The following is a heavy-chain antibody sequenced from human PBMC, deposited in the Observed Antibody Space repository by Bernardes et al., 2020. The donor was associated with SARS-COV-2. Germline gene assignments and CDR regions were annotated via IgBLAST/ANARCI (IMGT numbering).Heavy chain of an antibody. D-gene: IGHD3-22*01. CDR2: IYYSGST. Sequence: SETLSLTCTVSGGSISSYYWSWIRQPPGKGLEWIGYIYYSGSTNYNPSLKSRVTISVDTSKNQFSLKLSSVTAADTAVYYCARGPLGTHYYDSSGPFDYWGQGTLVTVSS. CDR1: GGSISSYY. CDR3: ARGPLGTHYYDSSGPFDY. V-gene: IGHV4-59*01. J-gene: IGHJ4*02.